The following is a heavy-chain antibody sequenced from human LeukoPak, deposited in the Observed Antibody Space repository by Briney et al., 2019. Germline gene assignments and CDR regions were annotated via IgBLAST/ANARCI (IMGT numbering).Heavy chain of an antibody. J-gene: IGHJ4*02. CDR3: ASSKPDFWSGRKGYYFDY. CDR2: TIPIFGTA. Sequence: SVKVSCKASGGTFSSYAISWVRQAPGQGLEWMGGTIPIFGTANYAQKFQGRVTITTDESTSTAYMELSSLRSEDTAVYYCASSKPDFWSGRKGYYFDYWGQGTLVTVSS. CDR1: GGTFSSYA. D-gene: IGHD3-3*01. V-gene: IGHV1-69*05.